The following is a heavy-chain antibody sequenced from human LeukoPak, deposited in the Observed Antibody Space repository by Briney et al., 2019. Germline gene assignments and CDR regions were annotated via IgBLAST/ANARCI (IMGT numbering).Heavy chain of an antibody. V-gene: IGHV3-23*01. Sequence: GGSLRLSCAASGFTFSSYAMSWVRQAPGKGVEWVSAISGNGGTTYYADSLKGRFTTSRENAKNSLYLQMNSLRAEDTAVYYCARDGGSSGTGAYYMDVWGKGTTVTVSS. D-gene: IGHD2-15*01. CDR3: ARDGGSSGTGAYYMDV. CDR1: GFTFSSYA. CDR2: ISGNGGTT. J-gene: IGHJ6*03.